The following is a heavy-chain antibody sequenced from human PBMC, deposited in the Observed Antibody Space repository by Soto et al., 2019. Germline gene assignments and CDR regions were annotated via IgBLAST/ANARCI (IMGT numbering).Heavy chain of an antibody. CDR1: GFTFSSYA. V-gene: IGHV3-30-3*01. CDR3: ARGPSSLTRFDY. Sequence: LRLSCAASGFTFSSYAMKWVRQAPGKGLEWVAVISFDGSNKYYADSVKGRFTISRDNSKNTLYLQMNSLRAEDTAVYFCARGPSSLTRFDYWGQGTLVTVSS. CDR2: ISFDGSNK. J-gene: IGHJ4*02. D-gene: IGHD2-2*01.